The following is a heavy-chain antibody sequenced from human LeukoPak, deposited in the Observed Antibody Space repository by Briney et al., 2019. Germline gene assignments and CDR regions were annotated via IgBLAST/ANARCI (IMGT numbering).Heavy chain of an antibody. J-gene: IGHJ5*02. CDR3: VTSLSGWFGPSVYH. D-gene: IGHD6-19*01. Sequence: GGSLRLSCAASGYAFSGIEMSWVRQAPGKGLDLVAFISPGSEAIEDAGSGRGRFTLFRDNANNSLYLQMNRLRVDDTAVYYCVTSLSGWFGPSVYHWGRGTQVTVSS. CDR1: GYAFSGIE. CDR2: ISPGSEAI. V-gene: IGHV3-48*03.